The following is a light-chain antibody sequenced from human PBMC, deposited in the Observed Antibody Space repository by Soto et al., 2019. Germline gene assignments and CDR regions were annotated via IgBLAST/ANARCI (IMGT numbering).Light chain of an antibody. Sequence: QSVLTQSPSVSAAPGQRVTISCSGSSSNIGNNYVSWYQQLPGTAPKLLIYDNNKRPSGIPDRCSGSKSGTSGTLDIPGLHTGDEADYYCGTWDGSLPGEVFGGGTKVTV. V-gene: IGLV1-51*01. CDR3: GTWDGSLPGEV. J-gene: IGLJ3*02. CDR1: SSNIGNNY. CDR2: DNN.